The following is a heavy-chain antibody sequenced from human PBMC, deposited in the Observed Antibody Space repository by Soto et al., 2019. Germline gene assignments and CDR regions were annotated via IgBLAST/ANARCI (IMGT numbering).Heavy chain of an antibody. CDR3: ARDNVWSGYYSFFDY. D-gene: IGHD3-3*01. Sequence: SETLSLTCSVSDGSINSHFWSWIRQPAGKRLEWIGRIYSSGSTIYNPSLKSRVTMSVDTSKDQFSLKLRSVTAADTAVYYCARDNVWSGYYSFFDYWGQGTLVTVSS. J-gene: IGHJ4*02. CDR1: DGSINSHF. V-gene: IGHV4-4*07. CDR2: IYSSGST.